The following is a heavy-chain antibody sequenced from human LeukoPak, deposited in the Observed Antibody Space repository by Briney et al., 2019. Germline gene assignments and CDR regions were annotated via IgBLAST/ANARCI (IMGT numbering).Heavy chain of an antibody. D-gene: IGHD2/OR15-2a*01. CDR3: ARDLGEKYSIDY. Sequence: GGSLRFSCAASGFAFRAYAIPWFRKAPGKGLEWISFISFDGHTKYYANSVKGRLTISRDNSKNTLSLQMNSLRAEDTAIYYYARDLGEKYSIDYWGRGTLVTVSS. J-gene: IGHJ4*02. CDR1: GFAFRAYA. V-gene: IGHV3-30-3*01. CDR2: ISFDGHTK.